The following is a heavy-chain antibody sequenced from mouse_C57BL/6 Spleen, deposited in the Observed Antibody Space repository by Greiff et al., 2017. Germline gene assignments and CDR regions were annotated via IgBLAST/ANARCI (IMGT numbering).Heavy chain of an antibody. CDR2: IHPNSGST. CDR1: GYTFTSYW. Sequence: QVHVKQPGAELVKPGASVKLSCKASGYTFTSYWMHWVKQRPGQGLEWIGMIHPNSGSTNYNEKFKSKATLTVDKSSSTAYMQLSSLTSEDSAVYYCARGNSNPAMDYWGQGTSVTVSS. CDR3: ARGNSNPAMDY. D-gene: IGHD2-5*01. J-gene: IGHJ4*01. V-gene: IGHV1-64*01.